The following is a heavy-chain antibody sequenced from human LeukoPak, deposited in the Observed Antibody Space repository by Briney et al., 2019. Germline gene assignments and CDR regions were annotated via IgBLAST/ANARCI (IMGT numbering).Heavy chain of an antibody. J-gene: IGHJ4*02. D-gene: IGHD4-17*01. Sequence: GASVKVSCKASGGTFSSYAISWVRQAPGQGLEWMGGIIPIFGTANYAQKFQGRVTITTDESTSTAYMELRSLRSDDTAVYYCARDQSYGDYDYWGQGTLVTVSS. V-gene: IGHV1-69*05. CDR3: ARDQSYGDYDY. CDR1: GGTFSSYA. CDR2: IIPIFGTA.